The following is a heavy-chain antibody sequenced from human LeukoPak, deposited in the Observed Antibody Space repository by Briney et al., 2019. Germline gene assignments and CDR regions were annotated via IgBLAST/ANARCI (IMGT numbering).Heavy chain of an antibody. D-gene: IGHD3-10*01. V-gene: IGHV3-23*01. CDR2: ISGSGGST. J-gene: IGHJ4*02. CDR1: GFTFSSYA. Sequence: PGGSLRLSCAASGFTFSSYAMSWVRQAPGKGLEWVSAISGSGGSTYYADSVKGRFTISRDNSKNTLYLQMNSLRAEDTAVYYCASHMVRGVIIRRLYYFDYWGQGTLVTVSS. CDR3: ASHMVRGVIIRRLYYFDY.